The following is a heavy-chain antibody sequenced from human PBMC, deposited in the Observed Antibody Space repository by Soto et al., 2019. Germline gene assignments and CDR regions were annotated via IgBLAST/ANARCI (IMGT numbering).Heavy chain of an antibody. CDR2: ISGSSEFI. D-gene: IGHD3-10*01. Sequence: EVQLLESGGGLAQPGGSLRLSCAASGFTFSSYAMNWVRQAPGKGLEWVSSISGSSEFIYYADSVKGRFTISRDNSKNTLYLQMNSLRAEDTAVYYCAKTWGLLQHYAFDMWGQGTMVTVSS. CDR1: GFTFSSYA. V-gene: IGHV3-23*01. CDR3: AKTWGLLQHYAFDM. J-gene: IGHJ3*02.